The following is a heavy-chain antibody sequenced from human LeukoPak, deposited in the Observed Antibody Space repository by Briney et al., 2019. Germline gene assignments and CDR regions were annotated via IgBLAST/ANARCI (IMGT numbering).Heavy chain of an antibody. CDR2: ITGSAGNI. CDR1: GFTFSNFA. D-gene: IGHD3-10*01. CDR3: VRETHYVSGSRRGYYFDY. V-gene: IGHV3-23*01. Sequence: GGSLRLSCAASGFTFSNFAMSWVRQAPGKGLQWVSAITGSAGNIYYAESVKGRFTISRGSSKNTLYVQMSSLRAEDTALYYCVRETHYVSGSRRGYYFDYWGQGSLVTVSA. J-gene: IGHJ4*02.